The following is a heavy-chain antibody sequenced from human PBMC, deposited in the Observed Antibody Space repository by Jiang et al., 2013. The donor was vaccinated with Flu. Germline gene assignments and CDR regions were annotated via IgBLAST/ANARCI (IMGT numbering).Heavy chain of an antibody. J-gene: IGHJ4*02. D-gene: IGHD3-22*01. CDR1: YY. Sequence: YYMHWVRQAPGQGLEWMGWINPNSGGTNYAQKFQGRVTMTRDTSISTAYMELSRLRSDDTAVYYCARARDYYDSSGYYYANYFDYWGQGTLVTVSS. V-gene: IGHV1-2*02. CDR2: INPNSGGT. CDR3: ARARDYYDSSGYYYANYFDY.